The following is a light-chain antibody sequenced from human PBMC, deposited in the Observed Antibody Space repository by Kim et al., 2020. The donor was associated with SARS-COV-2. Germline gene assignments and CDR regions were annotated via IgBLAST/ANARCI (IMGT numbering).Light chain of an antibody. V-gene: IGLV3-1*01. CDR2: QDD. CDR3: QAWDSSTKGL. J-gene: IGLJ3*02. CDR1: KWRDKY. Sequence: PGQTATNTGSGDKWRDKYLSWYQQRPGQAPLLVSDQDDKRPSGIPGRISGYNAGNTATLTISGTQATEEADYYCQAWDSSTKGLFGGGTQLSFL.